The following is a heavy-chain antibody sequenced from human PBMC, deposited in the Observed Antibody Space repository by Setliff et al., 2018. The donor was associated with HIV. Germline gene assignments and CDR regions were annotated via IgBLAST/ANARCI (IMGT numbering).Heavy chain of an antibody. CDR3: ATLSSSWTGYFDS. D-gene: IGHD6-13*01. CDR2: FDPKDGET. V-gene: IGHV1-24*01. CDR1: GYTLAELS. Sequence: ASVKVSCKISGYTLAELSIHWVRQAPGKGHEWMGGFDPKDGETIYAQKLQGRVTMTEDTSTDIAYMDLSSLRSEDTAVYYCATLSSSWTGYFDSWGQGTLVTVSS. J-gene: IGHJ4*02.